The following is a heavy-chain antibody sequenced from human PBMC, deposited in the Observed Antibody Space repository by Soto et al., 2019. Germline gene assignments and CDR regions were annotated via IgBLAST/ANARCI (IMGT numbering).Heavy chain of an antibody. D-gene: IGHD6-13*01. CDR1: GFTFSSYA. J-gene: IGHJ6*02. CDR3: ARDVRSSSWYFGYYYYYYGMDV. V-gene: IGHV3-30-3*01. Sequence: PGGSLRLSCAASGFTFSSYAMHWVRQAPGKGLEWVAVISYDGSNKYYADSVKGRFTISRDNSKNTLYLQMNSLRAEDTAVYYYARDVRSSSWYFGYYYYYYGMDVWGQGTTVTVSS. CDR2: ISYDGSNK.